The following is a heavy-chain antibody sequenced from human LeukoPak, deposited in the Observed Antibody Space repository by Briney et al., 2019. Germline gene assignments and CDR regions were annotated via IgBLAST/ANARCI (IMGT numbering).Heavy chain of an antibody. D-gene: IGHD5-18*01. CDR3: ARVERYSYLGSFDY. J-gene: IGHJ4*02. V-gene: IGHV1-18*01. Sequence: ASAKVSCKASGFTFTSYGISWVRQAPGQGLEWMGWISALNGNTNYAQKLQGRVTMTTDTSTSTAYMELRSLRSDDTAVYYCARVERYSYLGSFDYWGQGTLVTVSS. CDR1: GFTFTSYG. CDR2: ISALNGNT.